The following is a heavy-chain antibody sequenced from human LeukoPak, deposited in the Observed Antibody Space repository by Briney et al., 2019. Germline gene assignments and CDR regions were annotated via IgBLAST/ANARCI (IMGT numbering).Heavy chain of an antibody. D-gene: IGHD1-26*01. J-gene: IGHJ4*02. V-gene: IGHV1-2*02. Sequence: ASVKVSCKASGYTFTGYYTHWVRQAPGQGLEWMGWINPNGGGTNYAQKFQGRVTMTRDTSISTAYMELSRLRSDDTAVYYCARDVSGSSPYFDYWGQGTLVTVSS. CDR2: INPNGGGT. CDR1: GYTFTGYY. CDR3: ARDVSGSSPYFDY.